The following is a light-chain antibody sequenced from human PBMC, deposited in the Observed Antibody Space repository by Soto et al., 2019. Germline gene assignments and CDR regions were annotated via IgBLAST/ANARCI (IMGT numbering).Light chain of an antibody. J-gene: IGLJ2*01. Sequence: QPVLTQPPSASGTPGQRVTISCSGTSSNTGSNYVYWYQQFPGTAPKLVIQRNSQRPSGVPDRFSGSKSDTSASLAISGLRSEDEADYYCAAWDDSLSAVLFGGGTKVTVL. CDR1: SSNTGSNY. CDR3: AAWDDSLSAVL. CDR2: RNS. V-gene: IGLV1-47*01.